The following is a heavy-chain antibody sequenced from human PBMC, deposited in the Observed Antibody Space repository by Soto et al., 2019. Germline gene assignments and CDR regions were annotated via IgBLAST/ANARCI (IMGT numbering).Heavy chain of an antibody. J-gene: IGHJ4*02. Sequence: ASVKVSCKASGYTFTSYGISWVRQAPGQGLEWMGWISAYNGNTNYAQKLQGRVTMTTDTSTSTAYMELRSLRPDDTAVYYCARDVWGLEPQGFDYWGQGTMVTVSS. D-gene: IGHD3-16*01. CDR2: ISAYNGNT. CDR3: ARDVWGLEPQGFDY. V-gene: IGHV1-18*01. CDR1: GYTFTSYG.